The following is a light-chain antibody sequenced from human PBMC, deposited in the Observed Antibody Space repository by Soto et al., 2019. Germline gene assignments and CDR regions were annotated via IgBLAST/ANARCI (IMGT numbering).Light chain of an antibody. CDR2: RNN. CDR3: AAWDDSLRGYV. Sequence: QSVLTQPPSASGTPGQRVTISCSGSSSNIGSNYVYWYQQLPGTGPKLLIYRNNQRPSGVPARFSGSKSGNSASLAIRGLRSEDEADDYCAAWDDSLRGYVFGTGTKLTVL. J-gene: IGLJ1*01. CDR1: SSNIGSNY. V-gene: IGLV1-47*01.